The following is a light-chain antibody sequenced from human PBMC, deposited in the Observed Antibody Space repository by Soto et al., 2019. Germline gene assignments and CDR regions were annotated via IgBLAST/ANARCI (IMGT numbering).Light chain of an antibody. V-gene: IGKV3-15*01. CDR1: QSVNSN. J-gene: IGKJ2*01. CDR2: GAS. Sequence: EIVMTQSPATLSVPPGERATLSCRASQSVNSNLAWYQQKPGQAPRLLIFGASTRPTGIPAKFSGSGSGTEFTLTLSSLQSEDFAVYFCQQYSSWPYAFGQGNKLEIK. CDR3: QQYSSWPYA.